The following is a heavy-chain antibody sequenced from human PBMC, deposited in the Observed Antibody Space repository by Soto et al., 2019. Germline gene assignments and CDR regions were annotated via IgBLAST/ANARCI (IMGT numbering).Heavy chain of an antibody. V-gene: IGHV1-69*13. J-gene: IGHJ5*02. D-gene: IGHD3-22*01. CDR2: IIPIFGTA. CDR3: GSSYYYDSSGYFNWFDP. CDR1: GGTFSSYA. Sequence: SVKVSCKASGGTFSSYAISWVRQAPGQGLEWMGGIIPIFGTANYAQKFQGRVTITADESTSTAYMELSSLRSEDTAVYYCGSSYYYDSSGYFNWFDPWGQGTLVTVSS.